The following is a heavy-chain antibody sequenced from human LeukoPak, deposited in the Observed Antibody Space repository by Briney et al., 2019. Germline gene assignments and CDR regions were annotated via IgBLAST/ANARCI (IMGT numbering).Heavy chain of an antibody. CDR3: ARDPNIVVVPAAMGPGPDAFDI. CDR2: ISSSSSTI. Sequence: PGGSLRLSCAASGFTFSSYSMNWVRQAPGKGLEWVSYISSSSSTIYYADSVKGRFTISRDNAKNSLYLQMNSLRAEDTAVYYCARDPNIVVVPAAMGPGPDAFDIWGQGTMVTVSS. V-gene: IGHV3-48*01. D-gene: IGHD2-2*01. CDR1: GFTFSSYS. J-gene: IGHJ3*02.